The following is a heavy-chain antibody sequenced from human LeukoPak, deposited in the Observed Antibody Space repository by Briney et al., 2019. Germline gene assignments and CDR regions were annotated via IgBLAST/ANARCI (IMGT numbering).Heavy chain of an antibody. CDR1: GFTFSDHY. J-gene: IGHJ4*02. D-gene: IGHD4-23*01. CDR2: ISSSSSYT. V-gene: IGHV3-11*06. Sequence: PGGSLRLSCAASGFTFSDHYMSWIRQAPGKGLEWVSYISSSSSYTNYADSVKGRFTISRDNAKNSLYLQMDSLRAEDTAVYYCARVPTVGDYYFDYWGQGTLVTVSS. CDR3: ARVPTVGDYYFDY.